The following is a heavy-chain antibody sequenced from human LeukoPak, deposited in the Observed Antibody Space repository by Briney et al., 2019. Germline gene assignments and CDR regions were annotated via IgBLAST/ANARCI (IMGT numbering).Heavy chain of an antibody. Sequence: ASVKVSCKASVYTFTSYGISWVRQAPGQGLEWMGWISAYNGNTNYAQKLQGRVTMTTDTSTSTAYMELRSLRSDDTAVYYCARDNLSHCGGDCYPDYWGQGTLVTVSS. D-gene: IGHD2-21*02. CDR3: ARDNLSHCGGDCYPDY. CDR2: ISAYNGNT. J-gene: IGHJ4*02. V-gene: IGHV1-18*01. CDR1: VYTFTSYG.